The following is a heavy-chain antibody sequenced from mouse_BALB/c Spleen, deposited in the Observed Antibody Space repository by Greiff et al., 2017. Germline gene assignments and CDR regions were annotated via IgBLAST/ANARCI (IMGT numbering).Heavy chain of an antibody. D-gene: IGHD2-1*01. J-gene: IGHJ3*01. CDR2: IWGGGST. CDR3: AKLNYGNPAWFAD. CDR1: GFSLTDYG. V-gene: IGHV2-6-5*01. Sequence: VQLQESGPGLVAPSQSLSITCTVSGFSLTDYGVSWIRQPPGKGLEWLGVIWGGGSTYYNSALKSRLSISKDNSKSQVFLKMNSLQTDDTAMYYCAKLNYGNPAWFADWGQGTLVTGSA.